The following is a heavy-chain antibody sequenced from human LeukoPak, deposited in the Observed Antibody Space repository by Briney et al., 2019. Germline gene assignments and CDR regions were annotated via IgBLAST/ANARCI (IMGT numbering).Heavy chain of an antibody. CDR1: GYSISSGYY. D-gene: IGHD2-2*01. CDR3: ARVPGSTSYRDY. Sequence: SETLSLTCTVSGYSISSGYYWGWIRPPPGKGLEWIGSIYHSGSTYYNPSLKSRVTISVDTSKDQFSLKLSSVTAADTAVYYCARVPGSTSYRDYWGQGTLVTVSS. J-gene: IGHJ4*02. CDR2: IYHSGST. V-gene: IGHV4-38-2*02.